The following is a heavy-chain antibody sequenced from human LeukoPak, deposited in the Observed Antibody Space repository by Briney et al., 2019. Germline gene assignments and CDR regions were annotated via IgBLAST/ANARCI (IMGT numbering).Heavy chain of an antibody. D-gene: IGHD5-24*01. CDR1: GGSISSSSYY. CDR3: ARRRGMATITGGAFDI. CDR2: IYYSGST. Sequence: SETLSLTCTVSGGSISSSSYYWGWIRQPPGTGLEWIGSIYYSGSTYYNPSLKSRVTISVDTSKNQFSLKLSSVTAADTAVYYCARRRGMATITGGAFDIWGQGTMVTVSS. V-gene: IGHV4-39*07. J-gene: IGHJ3*02.